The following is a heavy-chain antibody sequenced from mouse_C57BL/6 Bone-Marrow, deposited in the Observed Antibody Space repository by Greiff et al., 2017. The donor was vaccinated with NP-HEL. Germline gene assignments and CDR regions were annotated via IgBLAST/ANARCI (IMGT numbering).Heavy chain of an antibody. D-gene: IGHD2-4*01. J-gene: IGHJ2*01. CDR2: ISNGGGST. V-gene: IGHV5-12*01. CDR1: GFTFSDYY. Sequence: EVKLVESGGGLVQPGGSLQLSCAASGFTFSDYYMYWVRQTPEKRLEWVAYISNGGGSTYYPDTVKGRFTISRDNAKNTLYLQMSRLKSEDTAMYYCARQYDYSFDYWRQGNPLTVSS. CDR3: ARQYDYSFDY.